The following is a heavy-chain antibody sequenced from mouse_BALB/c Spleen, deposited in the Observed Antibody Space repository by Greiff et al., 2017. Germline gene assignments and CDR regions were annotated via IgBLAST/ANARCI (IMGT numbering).Heavy chain of an antibody. CDR2: ISSGGSYT. J-gene: IGHJ2*01. V-gene: IGHV5-9-4*01. D-gene: IGHD1-1*01. CDR3: ARGSSYHYFDY. Sequence: EVQVVESGGGLVKPGGSLKLSCAASGFTFSSYAMSWVRQSPEKRLEWVAEISSGGSYTYYPDTVTGRFTISRDNAKNTLYLEMSSLRSEDTAMYYCARGSSYHYFDYWGQGTTLTVSS. CDR1: GFTFSSYA.